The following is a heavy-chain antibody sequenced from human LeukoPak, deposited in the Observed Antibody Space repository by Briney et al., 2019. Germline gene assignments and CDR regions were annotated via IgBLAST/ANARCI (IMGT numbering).Heavy chain of an antibody. D-gene: IGHD4-11*01. Sequence: PGGSLRLSCAASGFTFTDYYMNWVRQAPGKGLEWVSSISSGSTYIYYADSVKGRFTISRDNAKNSLYLQMNSLRAEDTAVYYCARGRTSGGMTTDIDYWGQGTLVTVSS. CDR1: GFTFTDYY. CDR2: ISSGSTYI. V-gene: IGHV3-21*01. CDR3: ARGRTSGGMTTDIDY. J-gene: IGHJ4*02.